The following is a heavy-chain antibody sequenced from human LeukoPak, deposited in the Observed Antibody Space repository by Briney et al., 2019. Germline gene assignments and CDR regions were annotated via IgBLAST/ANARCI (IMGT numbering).Heavy chain of an antibody. Sequence: GGSLRLSCAASGFTFSSYWMSWVRQAPGKGLEWVANIKQDGSEKYYVDSVKGRFTISRDNAKNSLYLQMNSLRAEDTAVYYCAKGGGNSRLDYWGQGTLVTVSS. CDR2: IKQDGSEK. J-gene: IGHJ4*02. D-gene: IGHD4-23*01. CDR3: AKGGGNSRLDY. V-gene: IGHV3-7*01. CDR1: GFTFSSYW.